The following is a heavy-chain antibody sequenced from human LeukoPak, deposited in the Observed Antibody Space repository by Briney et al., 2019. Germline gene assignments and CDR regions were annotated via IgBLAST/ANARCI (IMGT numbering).Heavy chain of an antibody. CDR1: GFTFSSYW. Sequence: GGSLRLSCAASGFTFSSYWMSWVRQAPGKGLEWVANIKQDGSEKYYVDSVKGRFTISRDNAKNSLYLQMNSMRAEDTAVCYCARAVWFGVKNAFDIWGQGTMVTVSS. D-gene: IGHD3-10*01. CDR2: IKQDGSEK. V-gene: IGHV3-7*01. J-gene: IGHJ3*02. CDR3: ARAVWFGVKNAFDI.